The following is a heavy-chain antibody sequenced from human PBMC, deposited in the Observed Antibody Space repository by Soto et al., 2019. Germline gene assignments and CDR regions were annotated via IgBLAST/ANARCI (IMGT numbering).Heavy chain of an antibody. Sequence: PSETLSLTCTVSGGSISSSSYYWGWIRQPPGKGLEWIGHIYYSGSTYYNPSLKSRVTISVATSKNQFSLKLSSVTAADTAVYYCARGMTTVTTLDYWGQGTLVTVSS. J-gene: IGHJ4*02. V-gene: IGHV4-39*07. CDR2: IYYSGST. D-gene: IGHD4-4*01. CDR3: ARGMTTVTTLDY. CDR1: GGSISSSSYY.